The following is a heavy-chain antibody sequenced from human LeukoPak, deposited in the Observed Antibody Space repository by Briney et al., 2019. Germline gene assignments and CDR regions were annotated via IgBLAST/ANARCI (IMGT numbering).Heavy chain of an antibody. CDR1: GYTLTELS. CDR3: ARDPHHYDFWSGYSYYFDY. CDR2: ISSSSSTI. D-gene: IGHD3-3*01. V-gene: IGHV3-48*01. Sequence: ASVKVSCKVSGYTLTELSMNWVRQAPGKGLEWVSYISSSSSTIYYADSVKGRFTISRDNAKNSLYLQMNSLRAEDTAVYYCARDPHHYDFWSGYSYYFDYWGQGTLVTVSS. J-gene: IGHJ4*02.